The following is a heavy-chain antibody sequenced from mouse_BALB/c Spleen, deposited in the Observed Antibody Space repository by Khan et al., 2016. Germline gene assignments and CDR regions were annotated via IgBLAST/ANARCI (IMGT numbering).Heavy chain of an antibody. CDR1: GYSIPSHYS. V-gene: IGHV3-1*02. D-gene: IGHD3-1*01. Sequence: EVQLEVSGPDLVKPSQSLSLTCTVTGYSIPSHYSWHWIRHFPGNKLEWMGYIHYSGSTNYNPSLKSRISITRDTSKNQFFLQLNSVTTEDTATDYCATSTSGYWYDFDDWGQGTTLTVSS. CDR3: ATSTSGYWYDFDD. J-gene: IGHJ2*01. CDR2: IHYSGST.